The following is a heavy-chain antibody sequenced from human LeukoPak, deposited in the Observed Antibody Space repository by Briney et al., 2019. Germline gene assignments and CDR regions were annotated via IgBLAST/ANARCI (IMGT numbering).Heavy chain of an antibody. CDR3: ARGYSSGWYGH. V-gene: IGHV4-59*01. J-gene: IGHJ4*02. Sequence: PSETLSLTCTVSGGSISSYYWSWIRQPPGKGLEWIGYIYYSGSTNYNPSLKSRVTISVDTSKNQFSLRLSSVTAADTAVYYCARGYSSGWYGHWGQGTLVTVSS. D-gene: IGHD6-19*01. CDR1: GGSISSYY. CDR2: IYYSGST.